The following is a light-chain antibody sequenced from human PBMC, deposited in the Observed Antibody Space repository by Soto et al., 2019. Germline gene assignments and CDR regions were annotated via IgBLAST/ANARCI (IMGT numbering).Light chain of an antibody. CDR1: QDITNF. V-gene: IGKV1-17*03. CDR2: GAS. J-gene: IGKJ2*01. Sequence: DIQMTQSPSAVSASVGDRVTITCRASQDITNFLAWFQQKPGKVPERLIFGASSLQSGVPSRFSGSGSGTEFTLTISSLQPEDVATYSCLQHSSFPYTFGQGTRLEI. CDR3: LQHSSFPYT.